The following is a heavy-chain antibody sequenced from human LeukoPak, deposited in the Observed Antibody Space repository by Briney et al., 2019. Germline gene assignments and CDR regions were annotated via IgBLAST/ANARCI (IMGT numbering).Heavy chain of an antibody. D-gene: IGHD1-26*01. V-gene: IGHV3-30-3*01. Sequence: GGSLRLSCAASGFTFSSYAMHWVRQAPGKGLEWVAVISYDGSNKYYADSVKGRFTISRDNSKNTLYLQMNSLRAEDTAVYYCARWGFGESYWGQGTPVTVSS. CDR2: ISYDGSNK. CDR3: ARWGFGESY. CDR1: GFTFSSYA. J-gene: IGHJ4*02.